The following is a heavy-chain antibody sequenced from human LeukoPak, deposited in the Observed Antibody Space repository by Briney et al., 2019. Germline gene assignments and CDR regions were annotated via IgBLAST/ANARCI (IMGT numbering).Heavy chain of an antibody. CDR3: ARASRFGELPVGSGMDV. CDR2: IYYSGST. CDR1: GGSISSYY. V-gene: IGHV4-59*01. D-gene: IGHD3-10*02. J-gene: IGHJ6*02. Sequence: SETLSLTCTVSGGSISSYYWSWIRQPPGKGLEWIGYIYYSGSTNYNPSLKSRVTISVDTSKNQFSLKLSSVTAADTAVYYCARASRFGELPVGSGMDVWGQGTTVTVSS.